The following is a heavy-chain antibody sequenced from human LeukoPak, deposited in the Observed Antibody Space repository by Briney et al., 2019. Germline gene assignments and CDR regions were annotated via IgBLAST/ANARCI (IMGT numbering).Heavy chain of an antibody. V-gene: IGHV3-9*01. D-gene: IGHD6-13*01. CDR1: GFTVDDYA. Sequence: PGRSLRLSCAASGFTVDDYAMHWVRQAPGKGLEWVSGISWNSGSIGYADSVKGRFTISRDNAKNSLYLQMNSLRAEDTALYYCAKGGAGSWFDPWGQGTLVTVSS. CDR2: ISWNSGSI. J-gene: IGHJ5*02. CDR3: AKGGAGSWFDP.